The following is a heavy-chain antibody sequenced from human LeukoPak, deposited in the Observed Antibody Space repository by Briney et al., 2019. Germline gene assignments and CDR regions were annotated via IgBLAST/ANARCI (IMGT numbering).Heavy chain of an antibody. CDR3: ARWGSYFDY. D-gene: IGHD3-16*01. Sequence: ASVKVSCKASGYSFTTYDINWVRQATGQGLEWMGWMNLKSGYTGYAQKFQGRVTITRDTSTSTVYMELSSLRSEDTALYYGARWGSYFDYWGQGTLVTVSS. CDR2: MNLKSGYT. V-gene: IGHV1-8*03. J-gene: IGHJ4*02. CDR1: GYSFTTYD.